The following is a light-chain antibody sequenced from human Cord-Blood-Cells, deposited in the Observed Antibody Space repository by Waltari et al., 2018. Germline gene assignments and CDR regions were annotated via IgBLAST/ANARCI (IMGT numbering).Light chain of an antibody. Sequence: ELVLTQSPDKLSLSQGEGATLSCRASQSVSSYLAWYQQKPGQAPRLLIYAASNRATGIPARFSGSGSGTDFTLTISSLEPEDFAVYYCQQRSNWPGTFGQGTKLEIK. V-gene: IGKV3-11*01. CDR1: QSVSSY. J-gene: IGKJ2*01. CDR2: AAS. CDR3: QQRSNWPGT.